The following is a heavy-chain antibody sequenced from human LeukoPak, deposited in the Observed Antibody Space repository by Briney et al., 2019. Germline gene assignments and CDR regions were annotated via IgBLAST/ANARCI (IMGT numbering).Heavy chain of an antibody. V-gene: IGHV2-5*02. J-gene: IGHJ4*02. CDR2: IYWDDDK. Sequence: SGPTLVKPTQTLTLTCTFSGFPLSTSEVGVGWIRQPPGKALEWLAFIYWDDDKRYSPSLKSRLTITKDTSKNQVVLTMTNMDPVDTATYYCAHRQRSYSYDCYFDFWGQGTLVTVSS. CDR1: GFPLSTSEVG. CDR3: AHRQRSYSYDCYFDF. D-gene: IGHD5-18*01.